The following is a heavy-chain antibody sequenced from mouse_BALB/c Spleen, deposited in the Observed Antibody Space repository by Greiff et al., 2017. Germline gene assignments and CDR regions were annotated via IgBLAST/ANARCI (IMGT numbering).Heavy chain of an antibody. V-gene: IGHV2-6-5*01. CDR3: AKRRYGSSQAWYFDV. CDR1: GFSLTDYG. J-gene: IGHJ1*01. D-gene: IGHD1-1*01. CDR2: IWGGGST. Sequence: VQLVESGPGLVAPSQSLSITCTVSGFSLTDYGVSWIRQPPGKGLEWLGVIWGGGSTYYNSALKSRLSISKDNSKSQVFLKMNSLQTDDTAMYYCAKRRYGSSQAWYFDVWGAGTTVTVSS.